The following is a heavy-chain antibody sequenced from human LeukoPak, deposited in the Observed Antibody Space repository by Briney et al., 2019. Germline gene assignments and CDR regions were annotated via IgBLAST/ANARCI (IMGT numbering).Heavy chain of an antibody. Sequence: PGGSLRLSCAASGFTFSIYRMSWVRQARGKGVEGVANIKQDGSEKYYVDSVKGRFTISRDNAKNSLYLQMNSLRAEDTAVYYCARDAYSTMRRYYYYYYMDVWGKGTTVTVSS. CDR1: GFTFSIYR. CDR3: ARDAYSTMRRYYYYYYMDV. CDR2: IKQDGSEK. V-gene: IGHV3-7*01. D-gene: IGHD4-11*01. J-gene: IGHJ6*03.